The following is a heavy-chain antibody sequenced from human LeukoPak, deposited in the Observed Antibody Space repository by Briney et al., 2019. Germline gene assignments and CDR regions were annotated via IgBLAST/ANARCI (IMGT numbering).Heavy chain of an antibody. J-gene: IGHJ6*02. Sequence: ASETLSLTCTVSGGSISSYYWSWIRQPPGKGLEWIGYVYYSGSTNCNPSLKNRVTISVDTSKNQFSLKLNSVTAADTAVYYCARGRVATNYGVDVWGQGTTVTVSS. CDR3: ARGRVATNYGVDV. D-gene: IGHD5-12*01. CDR1: GGSISSYY. V-gene: IGHV4-59*01. CDR2: VYYSGST.